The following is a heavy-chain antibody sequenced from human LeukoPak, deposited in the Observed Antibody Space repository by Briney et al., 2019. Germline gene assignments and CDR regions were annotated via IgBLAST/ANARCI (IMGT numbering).Heavy chain of an antibody. V-gene: IGHV4-4*02. J-gene: IGHJ5*02. CDR1: GGSISSSNW. CDR3: VAIPPAAILGGWWFDP. D-gene: IGHD2-2*01. Sequence: SGTLSLTCAVSGGSISSSNWWSWVRQPPGKGLEWIGEIYHSGSTNYNPSLKSRVTISVDKSKNQFSLKLSSVTAADTAVYYCVAIPPAAILGGWWFDPWGQGTLVTVSS. CDR2: IYHSGST.